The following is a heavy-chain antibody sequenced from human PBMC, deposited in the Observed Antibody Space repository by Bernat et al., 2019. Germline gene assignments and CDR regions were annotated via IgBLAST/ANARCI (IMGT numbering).Heavy chain of an antibody. V-gene: IGHV3-7*03. D-gene: IGHD5-24*01. CDR3: ARVAQRWLQTTYYYYGMDV. J-gene: IGHJ6*02. CDR2: IKQDGSEK. CDR1: GFTFSSYW. Sequence: EVLLVESGGGLVQPGGSLRLSCTASGFTFSSYWMNWVRQAPGKGLEWVANIKQDGSEKYYVDSVKGRFTISRDNAKNSLYLQMNSLRAEDTAVYYCARVAQRWLQTTYYYYGMDVWGQGTTVTVSS.